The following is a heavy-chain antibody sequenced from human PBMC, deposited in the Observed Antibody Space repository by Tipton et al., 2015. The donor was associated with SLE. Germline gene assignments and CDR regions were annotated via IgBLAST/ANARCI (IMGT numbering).Heavy chain of an antibody. CDR1: GFTFSDHA. V-gene: IGHV3-72*01. Sequence: GSLRLSCAASGFTFSDHAMDWVRQAQGKGLEWVGRSRDKGYSYTTLNAASVKGRFTISRDNSKSTLYLQMDSLRPDDTAVYYCAREPRDTGPFDMWGQGTMVTVSS. D-gene: IGHD5-18*01. J-gene: IGHJ3*02. CDR3: AREPRDTGPFDM. CDR2: SRDKGYSYTT.